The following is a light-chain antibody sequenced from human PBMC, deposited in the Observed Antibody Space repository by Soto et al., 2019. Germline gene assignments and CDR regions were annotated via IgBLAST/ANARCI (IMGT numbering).Light chain of an antibody. Sequence: EIVMTQSPATLSVSPGERATLSCRASQSVSSNLAWYQQKPGQAPRLLIYGASTRATGIPARFSGSGSGTEFTLTIRSLQSEDFAVYYCQQYNNWHFTFGPGTKVDIK. CDR3: QQYNNWHFT. CDR2: GAS. J-gene: IGKJ3*01. CDR1: QSVSSN. V-gene: IGKV3-15*01.